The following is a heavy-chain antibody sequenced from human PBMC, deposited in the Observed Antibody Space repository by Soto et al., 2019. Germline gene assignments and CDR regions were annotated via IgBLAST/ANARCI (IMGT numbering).Heavy chain of an antibody. CDR1: GFTFSSYG. Sequence: GGSLRLSCAASGFTFSSYGMHWVRQAPGKGLEWVAVIWYDGSNKYYADSVKGRFTISRDNSKNTLYLQMNSLRAEDTAVYYCARDKMNKGTLWFGEMSAFDIWGQGTMVTVSS. V-gene: IGHV3-33*01. D-gene: IGHD3-10*01. CDR3: ARDKMNKGTLWFGEMSAFDI. J-gene: IGHJ3*02. CDR2: IWYDGSNK.